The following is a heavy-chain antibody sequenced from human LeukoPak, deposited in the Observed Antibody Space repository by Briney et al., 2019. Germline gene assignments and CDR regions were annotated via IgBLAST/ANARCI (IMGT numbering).Heavy chain of an antibody. CDR2: VHYSGSS. V-gene: IGHV4-39*01. J-gene: IGHJ4*02. CDR1: GGSISSNNYY. Sequence: TSETLSLTCTVSGGSISSNNYYWGWIRQPPGKGLEWIGSVHYSGSSYYNPSLKSRVTISVDTSKNQFSLKVTSVTAADTAVYYCARMARIGYFDYWGQGTLVTVSS. D-gene: IGHD5-24*01. CDR3: ARMARIGYFDY.